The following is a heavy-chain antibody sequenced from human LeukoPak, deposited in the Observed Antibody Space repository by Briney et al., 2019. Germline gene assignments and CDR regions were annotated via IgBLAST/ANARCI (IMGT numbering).Heavy chain of an antibody. D-gene: IGHD6-13*01. CDR1: GFTFSSYE. CDR3: ARGRSSWYLAIPYFDL. J-gene: IGHJ2*01. CDR2: ISSSGSTI. V-gene: IGHV3-48*03. Sequence: PGGSLRLSCAASGFTFSSYEMNWVRQAPGKGLEWVSYISSSGSTIYYADSVKGRFTISRDNAKNSLYLQMNSLRAEDTAVYYCARGRSSWYLAIPYFDLWGRGTLVTVSS.